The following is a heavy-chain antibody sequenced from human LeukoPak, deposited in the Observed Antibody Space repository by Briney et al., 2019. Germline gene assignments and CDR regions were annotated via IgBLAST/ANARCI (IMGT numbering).Heavy chain of an antibody. CDR3: ARGYYYRT. J-gene: IGHJ4*02. V-gene: IGHV4-61*02. CDR1: GGSVGSDNSY. CDR2: IYADGSS. D-gene: IGHD3-10*01. Sequence: TLSLTRTVSGGSVGSDNSYWNWIRQPAGKGLEWIGRIYADGSSTYNPSLKSRVTILVDTSKNQFSLRLSSMSAADTAVYYCARGYYYRTWGQGTLVTVSS.